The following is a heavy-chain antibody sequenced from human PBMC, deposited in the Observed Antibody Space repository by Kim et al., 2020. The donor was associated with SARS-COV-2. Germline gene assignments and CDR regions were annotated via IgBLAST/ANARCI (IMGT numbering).Heavy chain of an antibody. CDR2: IYYSGST. Sequence: SETLSLTCTVSGGSISSYYWSWIRQPPGKGLEWIGYIYYSGSTNYNPSLKSRVTISVDTSKNQFSLKLSSVTAADTAVYYCAREGDGYNLNYYGMDVWGQGTTVTVSS. CDR1: GGSISSYY. J-gene: IGHJ6*02. CDR3: AREGDGYNLNYYGMDV. V-gene: IGHV4-59*13. D-gene: IGHD5-12*01.